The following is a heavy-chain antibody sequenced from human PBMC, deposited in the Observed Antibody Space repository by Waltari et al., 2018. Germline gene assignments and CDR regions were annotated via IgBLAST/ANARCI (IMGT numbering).Heavy chain of an antibody. CDR2: VSPTGGAT. V-gene: IGHV3-23*01. J-gene: IGHJ6*02. D-gene: IGHD1-7*01. CDR3: AKDPCCETGTANYGMDV. CDR1: GSTFDSYA. Sequence: EVQLLGSGGGLVQPGGSLRLSCVASGSTFDSYAMSWVRQAPGKGLEWVSAVSPTGGATYYVDSVKGRFTISRDNSKNTLYLEMNNLRAEDTAVYYCAKDPCCETGTANYGMDVWGQGTTVTVSS.